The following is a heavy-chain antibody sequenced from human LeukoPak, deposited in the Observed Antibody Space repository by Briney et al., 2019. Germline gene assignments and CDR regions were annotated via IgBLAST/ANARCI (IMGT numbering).Heavy chain of an antibody. CDR2: IYYSGST. D-gene: IGHD3-3*01. Sequence: PSETLSLTCTVSGGSISSYYWSWIRQPAGKGLEWIGYIYYSGSTYYNPSLKSRVTISVDTSKNQFSLKLSSVTAADTAVYYCARAFYDFWSGYYLDYWGQGTLVTVSS. CDR1: GGSISSYY. J-gene: IGHJ4*02. CDR3: ARAFYDFWSGYYLDY. V-gene: IGHV4-59*06.